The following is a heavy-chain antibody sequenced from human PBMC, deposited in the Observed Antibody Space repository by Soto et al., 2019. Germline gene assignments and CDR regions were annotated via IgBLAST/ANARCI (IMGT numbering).Heavy chain of an antibody. CDR1: GFTFSSYA. CDR3: ARDGGSHGPSYLDP. J-gene: IGHJ5*02. CDR2: ISGSGGST. Sequence: GGSLRLSCAASGFTFSSYAMSWVRQAPGKGLEWVSAISGSGGSTYYADSVKGRLTISKDNSKNTFHLDINTLRTEDTPVYYCARDGGSHGPSYLDPWGQGSLVTVSS. V-gene: IGHV3-23*01. D-gene: IGHD3-16*01.